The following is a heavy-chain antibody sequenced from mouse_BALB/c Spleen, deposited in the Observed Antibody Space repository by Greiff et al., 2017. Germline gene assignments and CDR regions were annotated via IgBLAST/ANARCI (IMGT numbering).Heavy chain of an antibody. Sequence: QVQLQQSGPQLVRPGASVKISCKASGYSFTSYWMHWVKQRPGQGLEWIGMIDPSDSETRLNQKFKDKATLTVDKSSSTAYMQLSSPKSEDSAVYYCARQRGRAMDYWGQGTSVTVSS. D-gene: IGHD4-1*02. V-gene: IGHV1S126*01. CDR1: GYSFTSYW. CDR2: IDPSDSET. CDR3: ARQRGRAMDY. J-gene: IGHJ4*01.